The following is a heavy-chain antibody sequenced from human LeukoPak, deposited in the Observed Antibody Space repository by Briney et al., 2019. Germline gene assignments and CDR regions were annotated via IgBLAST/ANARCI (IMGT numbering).Heavy chain of an antibody. D-gene: IGHD3-22*01. CDR2: IYYSGST. CDR3: ARAAPNYYDSSGSLRNPYFDY. V-gene: IGHV4-31*03. CDR1: GGSISTGGYY. J-gene: IGHJ4*02. Sequence: SETLSLTCTVSGGSISTGGYYWSWIRQHPGKGLEWIGNIYYSGSTYYSPSLKSRVTMSVDTSKNQFSLTLISVTAADTAVYFCARAAPNYYDSSGSLRNPYFDYWGQGTLVTVSS.